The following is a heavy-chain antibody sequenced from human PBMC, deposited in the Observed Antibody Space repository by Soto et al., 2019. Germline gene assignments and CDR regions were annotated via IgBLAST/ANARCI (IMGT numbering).Heavy chain of an antibody. CDR2: ISGSGDDA. Sequence: EVQLLESGGGLVQPGGSLRLSCAASGFTFNNYVMIWVRQAPGKGLQWVSSISGSGDDAYYADAVKGRFTTSRDNSKNTLYLKMNRLATEDRAVFYCGTIVGKVGGGGQGALVTVSS. J-gene: IGHJ4*02. CDR1: GFTFNNYV. CDR3: GTIVGKVGG. D-gene: IGHD3-3*01. V-gene: IGHV3-23*01.